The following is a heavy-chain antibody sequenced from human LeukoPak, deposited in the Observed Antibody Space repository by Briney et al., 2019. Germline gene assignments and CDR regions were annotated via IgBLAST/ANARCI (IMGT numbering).Heavy chain of an antibody. D-gene: IGHD3-3*01. Sequence: SETLSLTCTVSGYSTSSGYYWGWIRQPPGKGLEWIGSICHSGSTYYNPSLKSRVTISVDTSKNQFSLKLSSVTAADTAVYYCASGVVPPYYFDYWGQGTLVTVSS. J-gene: IGHJ4*02. CDR3: ASGVVPPYYFDY. V-gene: IGHV4-38-2*02. CDR2: ICHSGST. CDR1: GYSTSSGYY.